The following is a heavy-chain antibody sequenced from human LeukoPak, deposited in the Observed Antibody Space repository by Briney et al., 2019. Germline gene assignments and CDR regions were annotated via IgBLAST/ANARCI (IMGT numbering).Heavy chain of an antibody. V-gene: IGHV3-9*01. D-gene: IGHD1-26*01. Sequence: PGRSLRLSCAATGFSFKDYGMHWVRQPPGKGLEWVSGISWNGGSTDYADSVKGRFTISRDNAKNSLYLQLSSLRPEDTALYYCAKHMRATNTYYFYGLDVWGQGTTVTVSS. J-gene: IGHJ6*02. CDR3: AKHMRATNTYYFYGLDV. CDR2: ISWNGGST. CDR1: GFSFKDYG.